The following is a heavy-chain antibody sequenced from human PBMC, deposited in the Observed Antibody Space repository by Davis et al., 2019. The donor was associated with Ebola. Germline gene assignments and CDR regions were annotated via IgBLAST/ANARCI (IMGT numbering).Heavy chain of an antibody. J-gene: IGHJ4*02. V-gene: IGHV1-18*01. CDR1: GYTFTSYA. Sequence: ASVKVPCKASGYTFTSYAMNWVRQAPGQGLEWMGWINPHNGNTNYAQNVQGRVTMTTNTSTSTAYMEVGSLRSDDTAVFFCARAQFPTTSDHWGQGTLVTVSS. D-gene: IGHD1-1*01. CDR2: INPHNGNT. CDR3: ARAQFPTTSDH.